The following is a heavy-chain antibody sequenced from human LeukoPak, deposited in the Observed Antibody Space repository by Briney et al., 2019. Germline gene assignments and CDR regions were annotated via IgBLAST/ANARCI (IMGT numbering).Heavy chain of an antibody. CDR1: GFTFSSYA. D-gene: IGHD3-3*01. CDR2: ISGSGGST. Sequence: GGSLRLSCAASGFTFSSYAMSWVRQAPGKGLEWVSAISGSGGSTYYADSVKGRFTISRDNAKNTLYLQMNSLRAEDTAVYYCAKDMVFGVAQQFDPWGQGTLVTVSS. CDR3: AKDMVFGVAQQFDP. V-gene: IGHV3-23*01. J-gene: IGHJ5*02.